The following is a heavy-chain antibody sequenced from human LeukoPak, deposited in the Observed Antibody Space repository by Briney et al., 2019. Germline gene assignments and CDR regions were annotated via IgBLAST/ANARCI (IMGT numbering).Heavy chain of an antibody. J-gene: IGHJ3*02. Sequence: PGGSLRLSCAASGFTFSNYAIHWVRQAPGQGLEYVSAISTNGDRTYYANSVKGRFTISRDNSKNTLYLQMGSLRAEDMAVYYCVRGYCSSASCSWNDAFDIWGQGTMVTVSS. CDR3: VRGYCSSASCSWNDAFDI. CDR2: ISTNGDRT. D-gene: IGHD2-2*01. CDR1: GFTFSNYA. V-gene: IGHV3-64*01.